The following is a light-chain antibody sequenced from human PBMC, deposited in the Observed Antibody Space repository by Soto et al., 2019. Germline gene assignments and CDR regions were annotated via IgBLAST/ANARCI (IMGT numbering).Light chain of an antibody. Sequence: EIVMTQSPALLSLSPGETATLSCRASQSVTTKLAWYQQRPGQTPRLLIYNASTRATAVPARFSGGGSVTEFSLTISSLQSDDFGVYYCHQYNTWPPRFTFGPGTKVDIK. V-gene: IGKV3-15*01. CDR1: QSVTTK. CDR2: NAS. J-gene: IGKJ3*01. CDR3: HQYNTWPPRFT.